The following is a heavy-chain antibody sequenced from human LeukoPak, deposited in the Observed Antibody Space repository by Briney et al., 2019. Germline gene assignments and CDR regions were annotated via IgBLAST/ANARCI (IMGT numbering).Heavy chain of an antibody. Sequence: GASVKVSCKASGYTFTDYYIHWVRQAPGQGLEWMAWMNPNSGGTSYAQKFQGRVTMTRDTSISTAYMELSRLRSDDTAVYYCARDSFRTGRNYDYFWSGSNWFDPWGQGTLVTVSS. CDR3: ARDSFRTGRNYDYFWSGSNWFDP. CDR1: GYTFTDYY. V-gene: IGHV1-2*02. CDR2: MNPNSGGT. J-gene: IGHJ5*02. D-gene: IGHD3-3*01.